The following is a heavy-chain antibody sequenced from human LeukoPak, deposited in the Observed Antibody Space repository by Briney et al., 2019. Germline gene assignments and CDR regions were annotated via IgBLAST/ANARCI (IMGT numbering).Heavy chain of an antibody. CDR2: ISSSSSTI. Sequence: GGSLRLSCAASGFTFSSHSMNWVRQAPGKGLEWVSYISSSSSTIYYADSVKGRFTISRDNSKNTLYLQMNSLRAEDTAVYYCAKGTTTLVVTKIDYWGQGTLVTVSS. J-gene: IGHJ4*02. D-gene: IGHD4-23*01. CDR1: GFTFSSHS. CDR3: AKGTTTLVVTKIDY. V-gene: IGHV3-48*01.